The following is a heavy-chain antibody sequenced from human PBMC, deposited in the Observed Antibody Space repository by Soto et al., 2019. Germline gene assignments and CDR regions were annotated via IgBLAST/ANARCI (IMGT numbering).Heavy chain of an antibody. CDR1: GYTFPRYG. J-gene: IGHJ4*02. V-gene: IGHV1-3*01. CDR3: ERGGYFDSSNYLAY. D-gene: IGHD3-22*01. Sequence: GSVKVSCQASGYTFPRYGMNWVGQAPGRGLAWMGWINPGNGNTKYSQKFQGIVIIKRDTSASTAYMELSSLRSEDTALYFGERGGYFDSSNYLAYWGLGTLVTVSS. CDR2: INPGNGNT.